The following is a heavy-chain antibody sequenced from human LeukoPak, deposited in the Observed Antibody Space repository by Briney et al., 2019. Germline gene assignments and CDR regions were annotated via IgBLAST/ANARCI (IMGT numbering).Heavy chain of an antibody. Sequence: ASVKVSCKASGYTFTGYYMHWVRQAPGQGLEWMGRINPNSGGTNYAQKFQGRVTMTRDTSISTAYMELNRLRSDDTAVYYCARAATTYGSGSYYNSYWGQGTLVTVSS. CDR1: GYTFTGYY. CDR2: INPNSGGT. CDR3: ARAATTYGSGSYYNSY. V-gene: IGHV1-2*06. D-gene: IGHD3-10*01. J-gene: IGHJ4*02.